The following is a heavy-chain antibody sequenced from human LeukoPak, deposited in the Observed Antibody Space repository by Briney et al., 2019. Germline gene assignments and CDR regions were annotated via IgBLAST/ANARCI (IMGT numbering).Heavy chain of an antibody. V-gene: IGHV1-69*13. CDR2: IIPIFGTS. D-gene: IGHD6-25*01. CDR1: GGTFSSYA. CDR3: ARDLGGAAVPRDI. Sequence: WASVTVSCKASGGTFSSYAISWVRQAPGQGLEWMGGIIPIFGTSNYAQKFQDRVTITADESTSTAYMELSSLRSEDTAVYYCARDLGGAAVPRDIWGQGTMVTVSS. J-gene: IGHJ3*02.